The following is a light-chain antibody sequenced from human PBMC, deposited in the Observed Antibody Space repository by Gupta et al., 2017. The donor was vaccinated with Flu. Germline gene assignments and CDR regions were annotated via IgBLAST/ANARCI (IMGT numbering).Light chain of an antibody. V-gene: IGLV3-1*01. CDR2: QDT. CDR3: QSWDSSTVWV. CDR1: TWGNNY. J-gene: IGLJ3*02. Sequence: SSDLTQTPSVSVSPGQTASLPCSGDTWGNNYAVWYPQKPGQSPVLLIHQDTQRPSGIPERFSGSKSGNTATLTISGTQDREEADYYCQSWDSSTVWVFGGGTKLSVL.